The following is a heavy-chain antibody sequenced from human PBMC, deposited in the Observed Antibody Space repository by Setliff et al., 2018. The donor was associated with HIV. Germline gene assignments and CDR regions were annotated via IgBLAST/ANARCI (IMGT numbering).Heavy chain of an antibody. Sequence: GESLKISCKGSGYSFTTYWIGWVRQMPGKGLEWMGIIYPYDSDTRYSPSFRGHFTISADKSITTAYLQWSSLKASDTAMYYCAKRRASGSLLDTFDVWGQGTMVTVSS. CDR2: IYPYDSDT. CDR3: AKRRASGSLLDTFDV. CDR1: GYSFTTYW. J-gene: IGHJ3*01. D-gene: IGHD1-26*01. V-gene: IGHV5-51*01.